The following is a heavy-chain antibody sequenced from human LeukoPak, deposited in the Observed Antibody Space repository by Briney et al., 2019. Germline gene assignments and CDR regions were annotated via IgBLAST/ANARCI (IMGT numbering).Heavy chain of an antibody. CDR1: GGAFSNYF. Sequence: SETLSLTCAVSGGAFSNYFWTWIRQPPGKGLEWIAEINDSGSTNSNSSLRSRVAISLDTSKNQFSPRLTSVTAADTAVYYCARGQYCSTTTCYSARRYFDFWGQGTLVTVSS. CDR3: ARGQYCSTTTCYSARRYFDF. V-gene: IGHV4-34*01. J-gene: IGHJ4*02. D-gene: IGHD2-2*01. CDR2: INDSGST.